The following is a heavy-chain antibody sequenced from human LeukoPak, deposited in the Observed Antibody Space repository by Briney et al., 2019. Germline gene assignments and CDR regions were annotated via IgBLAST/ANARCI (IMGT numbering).Heavy chain of an antibody. CDR2: VGHSGTT. Sequence: SETLSLTCAVYGGSLNDYLWSWIRQPPGQGLEWIGEVGHSGTTNYNPSLKSRVTISVDTSKNQFSLKLNSVTAADTAVYFCARELISSRAAFDTWGQGTEVTVSS. CDR3: ARELISSRAAFDT. CDR1: GGSLNDYL. D-gene: IGHD3-10*01. V-gene: IGHV4-34*01. J-gene: IGHJ3*02.